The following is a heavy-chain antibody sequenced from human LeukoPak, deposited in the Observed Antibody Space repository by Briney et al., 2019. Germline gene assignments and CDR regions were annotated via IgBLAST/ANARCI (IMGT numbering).Heavy chain of an antibody. CDR2: IYYSGSI. Sequence: SETLSLTCTVSGGSISRGGYYWSWIRQHPGKGLEYIGYIYYSGSIYYYPSLKSRVTISLDPSKNQFSLKLSSVTAADTAVYYCARDRGYSYGCDAFDIWGQGTMVTVSS. J-gene: IGHJ3*02. V-gene: IGHV4-31*03. CDR3: ARDRGYSYGCDAFDI. CDR1: GGSISRGGYY. D-gene: IGHD5-18*01.